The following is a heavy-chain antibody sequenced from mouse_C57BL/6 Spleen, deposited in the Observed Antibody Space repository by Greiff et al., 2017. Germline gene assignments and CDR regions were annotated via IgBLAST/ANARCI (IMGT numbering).Heavy chain of an antibody. Sequence: QVQLKESGPELVKPGASVKISCKASGYAFSSSWMNWVKQRPGKGLEWIGRIYPGDGDTNYNGKFKGKATLTADKSSSTAYMQLSSLTSEDSAVYFCASRGSSLYFDYWGQGTTLTVSS. J-gene: IGHJ2*01. CDR1: GYAFSSSW. CDR2: IYPGDGDT. V-gene: IGHV1-82*01. D-gene: IGHD1-1*01. CDR3: ASRGSSLYFDY.